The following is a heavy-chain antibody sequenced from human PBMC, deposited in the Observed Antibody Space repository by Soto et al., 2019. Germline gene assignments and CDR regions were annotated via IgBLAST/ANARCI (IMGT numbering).Heavy chain of an antibody. CDR1: GGSISSGDYY. D-gene: IGHD6-13*01. V-gene: IGHV4-30-4*01. J-gene: IGHJ6*02. CDR2: IYYSGST. Sequence: QVQLQESGPGLVKPSQTLSLTCTVSGGSISSGDYYWSWIRQPPGKGLEWIGYIYYSGSTYYNPSLKSRLTIPVDTSKTQFSLQLRSVTAADTAVYYCARASSAELYYGMDVWGQGTTVTVSS. CDR3: ARASSAELYYGMDV.